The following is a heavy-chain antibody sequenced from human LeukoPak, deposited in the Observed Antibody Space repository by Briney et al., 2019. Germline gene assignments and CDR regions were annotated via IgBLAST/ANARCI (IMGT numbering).Heavy chain of an antibody. CDR2: ISAYNGNT. D-gene: IGHD2-2*01. Sequence: ASVKVSCKASGYTFTSYGISWVRQAPGQGLEWMGWISAYNGNTNYAQKLQGRVTMTTDTSTSTAYMELRSLRSDDTAVYYCARGVPAAMAPYYYYYMDVWGKGTTVTVSS. CDR1: GYTFTSYG. J-gene: IGHJ6*03. CDR3: ARGVPAAMAPYYYYYMDV. V-gene: IGHV1-18*01.